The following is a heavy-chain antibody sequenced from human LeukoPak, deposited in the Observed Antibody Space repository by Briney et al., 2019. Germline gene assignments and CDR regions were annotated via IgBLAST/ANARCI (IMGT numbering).Heavy chain of an antibody. V-gene: IGHV4-59*01. D-gene: IGHD3-10*01. CDR3: ARATYHSGAGSYIYYYMDV. J-gene: IGHJ6*03. CDR2: IYYSGST. Sequence: PSETLSLTCTVSGDSISSYYWSWIRQPPGKGLEWIGYIYYSGSTNYNPSLKSRVTISVDTSKNQFSLKLNSVIAADTAVYYCARATYHSGAGSYIYYYMDVWGKGTTVTISS. CDR1: GDSISSYY.